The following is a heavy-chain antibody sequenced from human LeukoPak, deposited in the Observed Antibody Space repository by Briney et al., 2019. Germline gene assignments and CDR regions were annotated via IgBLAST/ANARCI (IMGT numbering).Heavy chain of an antibody. V-gene: IGHV1-18*01. CDR3: AREAPPYYYDSSGYYH. J-gene: IGHJ5*02. CDR1: GYTFTSYG. D-gene: IGHD3-22*01. CDR2: ISAYNGNT. Sequence: ASVKVSCKAFGYTFTSYGISWVRQAPGQGLEWMGWISAYNGNTNYAQKLQGRVTMTTDTSTSTAYMELRSLRSDDTAVYYCAREAPPYYYDSSGYYHWGQGTLVTVSS.